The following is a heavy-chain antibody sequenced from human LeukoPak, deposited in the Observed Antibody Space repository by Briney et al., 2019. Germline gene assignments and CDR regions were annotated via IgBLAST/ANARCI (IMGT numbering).Heavy chain of an antibody. CDR2: VYYSGST. CDR1: GYSISTGYY. Sequence: SETLSLTCTVSGYSISTGYYWDWIRQPPGKGLHWIGYVYYSGSTNYNPSLKSRVTISADTSKNQFSLRLSSVTAADTAVYYCARGLNNRKSGRRFDVFEIWGQGTMVTVSS. J-gene: IGHJ3*02. CDR3: ARGLNNRKSGRRFDVFEI. D-gene: IGHD1-14*01. V-gene: IGHV4-61*01.